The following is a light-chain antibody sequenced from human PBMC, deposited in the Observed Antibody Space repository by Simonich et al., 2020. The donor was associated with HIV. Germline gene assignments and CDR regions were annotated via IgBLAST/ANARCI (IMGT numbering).Light chain of an antibody. Sequence: DIVMTQSPDSLAVSLRERATIYCKSRQSVLSSSNNKNYLAWYKQKPGQPPKLRIYWASTRESGVPDRFSGSGSGTDFSLTISSLQAKDVAVYYCQQYYSTPQTFGQGTKVEIK. CDR2: WAS. V-gene: IGKV4-1*01. CDR3: QQYYSTPQT. CDR1: QSVLSSSNNKNY. J-gene: IGKJ1*01.